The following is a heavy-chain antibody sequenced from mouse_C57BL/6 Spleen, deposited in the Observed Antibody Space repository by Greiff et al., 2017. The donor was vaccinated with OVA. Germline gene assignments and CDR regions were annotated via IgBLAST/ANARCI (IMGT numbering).Heavy chain of an antibody. CDR3: ASGGYDGYYVDY. CDR2: ISDGGSYT. J-gene: IGHJ2*01. D-gene: IGHD2-3*01. CDR1: GFTFSSYA. Sequence: EVKLVESGGGLVKPGGSLKLSCAASGFTFSSYAMSWVRQTPEKRLEWVATISDGGSYTYYPDNVKGRFTISRDNAKNNLYLQMSHLKSEDTAMYYCASGGYDGYYVDYWGQGTTLTVSS. V-gene: IGHV5-4*03.